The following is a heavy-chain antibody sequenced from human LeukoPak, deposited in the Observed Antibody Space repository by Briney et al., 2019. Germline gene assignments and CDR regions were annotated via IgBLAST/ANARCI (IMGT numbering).Heavy chain of an antibody. J-gene: IGHJ4*02. CDR2: IKSKTDGGTT. Sequence: GGSLRLSCAGFGDNFKSYWMTWVRQAPGKGLEWVGRIKSKTDGGTTDYAAPVKGRFTISRDDSKNTLYLQMNSLKTEDTAVYYCTTDRGSYSDYWGQGTLVTVSS. CDR3: TTDRGSYSDY. V-gene: IGHV3-15*01. D-gene: IGHD1-26*01. CDR1: GDNFKSYW.